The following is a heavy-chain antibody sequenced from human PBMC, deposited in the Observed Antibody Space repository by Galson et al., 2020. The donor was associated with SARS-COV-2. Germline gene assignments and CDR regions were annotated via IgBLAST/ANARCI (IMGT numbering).Heavy chain of an antibody. CDR1: GYTFTAYY. D-gene: IGHD7-27*01. CDR2: INPNSGDT. V-gene: IGHV1-2*02. CDR3: ARAWGLIGKSCYYYAMDV. J-gene: IGHJ6*02. Sequence: ASVKVSCKASGYTFTAYYIHWVRQSPGQGLEWMGWINPNSGDTNYAQKFQGRVSMTRDTSISTAYMELSSLRSDDAAVYYCARAWGLIGKSCYYYAMDVWGQGTTVTLSS.